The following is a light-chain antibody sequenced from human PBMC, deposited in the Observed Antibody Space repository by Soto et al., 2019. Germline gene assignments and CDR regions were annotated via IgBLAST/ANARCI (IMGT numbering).Light chain of an antibody. J-gene: IGKJ1*01. CDR3: QQYSISTWT. CDR1: HTISHNF. CDR2: GAS. Sequence: EIVLTQSPRTLSLSPGERATHSCRASHTISHNFLAWYQQKPGQAPRVLIYGASSRAPGIPDRFSGSGSGTDFTLTISRLEPEDFAVYYCQQYSISTWTFGQGTKVEIK. V-gene: IGKV3-20*01.